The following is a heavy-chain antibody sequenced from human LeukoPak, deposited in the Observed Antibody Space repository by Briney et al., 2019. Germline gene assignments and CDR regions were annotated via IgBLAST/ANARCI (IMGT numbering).Heavy chain of an antibody. D-gene: IGHD4-17*01. CDR1: GGSMNNANW. CDR2: IYHIGST. V-gene: IGHV4-4*02. J-gene: IGHJ3*02. CDR3: ARDRTSTTRDAFDI. Sequence: SETLSLTCAVSGGSMNNANWWSWVRQPPGKGLEWTGEIYHIGSTNYNPSLKSRVTMSVDKSKKQFSLILTSVTAADTAMYYCARDRTSTTRDAFDIWGQGTMVTVSS.